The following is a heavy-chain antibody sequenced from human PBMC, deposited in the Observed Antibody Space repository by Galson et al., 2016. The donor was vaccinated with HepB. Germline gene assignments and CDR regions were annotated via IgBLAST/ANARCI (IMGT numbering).Heavy chain of an antibody. J-gene: IGHJ3*02. V-gene: IGHV3-7*01. D-gene: IGHD3-16*01. CDR3: ARDAFPDDACDI. Sequence: SLRLSCAASGFTFSKYWMSWVRQAPGKGLEWVANIDQDGSEKYYVDSVKGRVTISRDNAKNALYLQMNSLRAEDTALYYCARDAFPDDACDIWGQGTMVTVSS. CDR1: GFTFSKYW. CDR2: IDQDGSEK.